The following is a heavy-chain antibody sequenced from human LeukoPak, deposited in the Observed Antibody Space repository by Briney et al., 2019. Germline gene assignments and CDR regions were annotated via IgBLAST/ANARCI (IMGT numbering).Heavy chain of an antibody. D-gene: IGHD1-26*01. Sequence: GGSLRLSCTASGFTFRNFWMHWVRQPPGKGLVWVSRISGDGNSTDYADSVKGRFTISRDNAKNTLYLQMNSLRVEDTAVYSCARILVGSTHPWGQGSLVTVSS. CDR3: ARILVGSTHP. J-gene: IGHJ5*02. CDR2: ISGDGNST. CDR1: GFTFRNFW. V-gene: IGHV3-74*01.